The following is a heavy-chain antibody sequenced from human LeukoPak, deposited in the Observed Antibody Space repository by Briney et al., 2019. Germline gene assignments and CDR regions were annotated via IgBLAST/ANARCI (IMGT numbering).Heavy chain of an antibody. CDR1: GDTFITYT. CDR2: VIPSLDVS. D-gene: IGHD2-15*01. CDR3: ARDHCSRGSCLGGH. V-gene: IGHV1-69*02. J-gene: IGHJ4*02. Sequence: SVKVSCKASGDTFITYTFRWVRPAPGQGLAWMGRVIPSLDVSNYAEKFQGRVTINADKSSSTTYMELTSLRSEDTAMYYCARDHCSRGSCLGGHWGQGTLVTVSS.